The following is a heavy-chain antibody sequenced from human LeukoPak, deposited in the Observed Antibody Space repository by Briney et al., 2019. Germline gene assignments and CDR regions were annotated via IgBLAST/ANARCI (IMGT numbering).Heavy chain of an antibody. CDR2: ISGTAVEI. V-gene: IGHV3-23*01. CDR1: GFTFRSFT. Sequence: GGSLRLSCVASGFTFRSFTMSWVRQAPGKGLEWVSGISGTAVEIYYADSVKGRFTISRDNSKNTLCLQMNSLRAEDTAVYYCAKDRWASGTSTWDYWGQGTLVAVSS. CDR3: AKDRWASGTSTWDY. J-gene: IGHJ4*02. D-gene: IGHD1-26*01.